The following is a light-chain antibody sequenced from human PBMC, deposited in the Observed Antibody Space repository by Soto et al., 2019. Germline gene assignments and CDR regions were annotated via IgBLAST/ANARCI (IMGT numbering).Light chain of an antibody. J-gene: IGKJ2*01. CDR3: QQYGSSLYT. CDR1: QNVDSSY. Sequence: ENVLTQSPGTLSLSPGERATLSCRASQNVDSSYLAWYQQKPGQAPRLLIYGTSTRATGIPDRFSGSGSGTDFTITINRLEPEDFAVYYCQQYGSSLYTFGQGTKLEIK. CDR2: GTS. V-gene: IGKV3-20*01.